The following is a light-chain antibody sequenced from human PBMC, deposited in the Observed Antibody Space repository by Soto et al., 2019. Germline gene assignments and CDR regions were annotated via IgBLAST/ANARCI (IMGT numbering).Light chain of an antibody. CDR2: GAS. J-gene: IGKJ1*01. V-gene: IGKV3-20*01. Sequence: EIVLTQSPGTLSLSPGEGATLSCRASQSVSSSYLAWYQQKPGQAPRLLISGASRRATGIPDRFSGSGSGTDFTLTISRLEPEDFAVYYCKQYSSSHRTFGQGTKVEIK. CDR1: QSVSSSY. CDR3: KQYSSSHRT.